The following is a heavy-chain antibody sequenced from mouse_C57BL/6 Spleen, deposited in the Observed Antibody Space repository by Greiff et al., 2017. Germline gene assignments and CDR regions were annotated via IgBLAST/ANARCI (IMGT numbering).Heavy chain of an antibody. D-gene: IGHD1-2*01. CDR1: GYTFTSYW. Sequence: QVQLQQPGAELVKPGASVKMSCKASGYTFTSYWITWLKQRPGQGLEWIGDIYPGSGSTNYNEKCKSKATLTVDTSSSTAYMQLSSLTSEDSAVYYCARSTAEAMDYWGQGTSVTVSS. J-gene: IGHJ4*01. CDR3: ARSTAEAMDY. V-gene: IGHV1-55*01. CDR2: IYPGSGST.